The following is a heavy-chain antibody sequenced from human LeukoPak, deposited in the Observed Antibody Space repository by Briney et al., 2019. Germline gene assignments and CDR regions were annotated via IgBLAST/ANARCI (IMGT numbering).Heavy chain of an antibody. CDR2: IYYSGST. J-gene: IGHJ2*01. D-gene: IGHD3-16*01. CDR3: ARLYYDYVWGSWYFDL. V-gene: IGHV4-59*01. CDR1: GGSISSYY. Sequence: PSETLSLTCTVSGGSISSYYWSWIRQPPGKGLEWIGYIYYSGSTNYNPSLKSRVTISVDTSKNRFSLKLSSVTAADTAVYYCARLYYDYVWGSWYFDLWGRGTLVTVSS.